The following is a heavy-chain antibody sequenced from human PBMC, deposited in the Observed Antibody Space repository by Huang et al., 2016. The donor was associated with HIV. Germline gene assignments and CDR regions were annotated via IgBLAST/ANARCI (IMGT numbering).Heavy chain of an antibody. V-gene: IGHV4-34*01. CDR1: GGSFSGYY. CDR2: SNHREST. Sequence: QVQLQQWGAGLLRPSETLSLTCAVYGGSFSGYYGTWIRQPPGKGLAWIGESNHRESTNYNPSLKSRVTISVDTSRNQFSLTLTSVTAADTAVYYCARGQGGYYYYYMDVWGKGTTVTVSS. J-gene: IGHJ6*03. CDR3: ARGQGGYYYYYMDV.